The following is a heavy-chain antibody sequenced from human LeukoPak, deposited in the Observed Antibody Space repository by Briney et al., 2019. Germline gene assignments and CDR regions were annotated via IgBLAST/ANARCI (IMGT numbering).Heavy chain of an antibody. D-gene: IGHD6-6*01. CDR2: ISSSSNYI. J-gene: IGHJ3*02. CDR3: ARESSSDAFDI. Sequence: GRSLRLSCAASGFTFSSYSMNWVRQAPGKGLEWVSSISSSSNYIYYADSVKGRFTISRDNAKNSLYLQMNSLRAEDTAVYYCARESSSDAFDIWGQGTMVTVSS. V-gene: IGHV3-21*01. CDR1: GFTFSSYS.